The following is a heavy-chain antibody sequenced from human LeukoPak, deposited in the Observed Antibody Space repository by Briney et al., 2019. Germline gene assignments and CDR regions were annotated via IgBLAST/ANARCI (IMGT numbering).Heavy chain of an antibody. CDR2: ISGSGGST. CDR1: GFTFSSYG. V-gene: IGHV3-23*01. D-gene: IGHD6-19*01. CDR3: AREVSSGWYVYFDY. Sequence: GGSLRLSCAASGFTFSSYGMSWVRQAPGKGLEWVSTISGSGGSTYYADSVKGRFTISRDNAKNTLYLQMNSLRAKDTAVYYCAREVSSGWYVYFDYWGQGTLVTVSS. J-gene: IGHJ4*02.